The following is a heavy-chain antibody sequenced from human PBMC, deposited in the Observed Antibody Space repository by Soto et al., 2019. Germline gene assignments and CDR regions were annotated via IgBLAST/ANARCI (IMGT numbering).Heavy chain of an antibody. D-gene: IGHD3-22*01. Sequence: PSETLSLTCAVYGGSFSGYYWSWIRQPPGKGLEWIGEINHSGSTNYNPSLKSRVTISVDTSKNQFSLKLSSVTAADTAVYYCARANYFESSGPFVYWGPATLLTVSS. CDR1: GGSFSGYY. CDR3: ARANYFESSGPFVY. CDR2: INHSGST. V-gene: IGHV4-34*01. J-gene: IGHJ4*02.